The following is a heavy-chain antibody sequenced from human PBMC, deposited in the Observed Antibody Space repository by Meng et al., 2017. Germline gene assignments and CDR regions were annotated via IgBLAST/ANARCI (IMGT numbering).Heavy chain of an antibody. D-gene: IGHD1-26*01. J-gene: IGHJ4*02. CDR3: ASFRVGATKGGTFDY. CDR1: GFTFSSYE. CDR2: ISSSGSTI. V-gene: IGHV3-48*03. Sequence: GGSLRFSCAASGFTFSSYEMNWVRQAPGKGLEWVSYISSSGSTIYYADSVKGRFTISRDNAKNSLYLQMNSLRAEDTAVYYCASFRVGATKGGTFDYWGQGTLVTVSS.